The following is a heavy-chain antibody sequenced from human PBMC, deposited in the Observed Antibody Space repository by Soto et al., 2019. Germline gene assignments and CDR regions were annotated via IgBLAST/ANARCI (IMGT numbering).Heavy chain of an antibody. CDR1: GFTFSSYG. V-gene: IGHV3-33*01. J-gene: IGHJ4*02. CDR2: IWYGESNE. Sequence: GGSLRLSCEASGFTFSSYGMHWVRQAPGKGLEWVAIIWYGESNEYYGDSVKGRFTISRDNSKNTLYLEMNSLRAEDTAVYYCARYAAPYCSSPSRYLFNSWGQGTLVTVSS. D-gene: IGHD2-2*01. CDR3: ARYAAPYCSSPSRYLFNS.